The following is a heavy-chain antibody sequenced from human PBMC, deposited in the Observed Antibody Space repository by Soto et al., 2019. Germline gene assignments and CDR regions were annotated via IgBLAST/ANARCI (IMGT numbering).Heavy chain of an antibody. V-gene: IGHV4-39*01. CDR1: GGSISSSSYY. J-gene: IGHJ4*02. CDR2: IYYSGST. CDR3: ARGGYCSGGSCYGYFDY. D-gene: IGHD2-15*01. Sequence: ETLSLTCTVSGGSISSSSYYWGWIRQPPGKGLEWIGSIYYSGSTYYNPSLKSRVTISVDTSKNQFSLKLSSVTAADTAVYYCARGGYCSGGSCYGYFDYWGQGTLVTVSS.